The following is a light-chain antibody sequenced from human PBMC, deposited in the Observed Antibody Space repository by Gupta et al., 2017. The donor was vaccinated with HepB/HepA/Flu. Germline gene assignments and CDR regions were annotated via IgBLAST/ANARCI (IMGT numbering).Light chain of an antibody. CDR1: QNLLFSDGNTF. CDR3: GEGKHWAPS. Sequence: DAVLTQSPLSLPFTLGQSASISCRSSQNLLFSDGNTFLHWYQQRPCQSPRRLIYRASNRDSGVPDRFSGSGSGTDFTLKMRMVDAEDLVVYYCGEGKHWAPSFRGGSKAEI. CDR2: RAS. V-gene: IGKV2-30*01. J-gene: IGKJ4*01.